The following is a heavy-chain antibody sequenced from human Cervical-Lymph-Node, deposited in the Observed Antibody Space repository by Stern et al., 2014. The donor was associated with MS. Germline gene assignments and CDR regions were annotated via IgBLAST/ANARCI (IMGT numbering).Heavy chain of an antibody. V-gene: IGHV1-46*03. J-gene: IGHJ5*02. CDR1: GFSFTTHY. CDR2: INPNSWTT. Sequence: QVQLVESGAEVKKPGASVNVSCEASGFSFTTHYMHWIRQAPGEGLAWVGLINPNSWTTSYARQFQGRVIITRDTSTSTIYMELTGLRSEDTALYFCTRVQRERRALDHFDPWGQGTLVTVSS. D-gene: IGHD1-1*01. CDR3: TRVQRERRALDHFDP.